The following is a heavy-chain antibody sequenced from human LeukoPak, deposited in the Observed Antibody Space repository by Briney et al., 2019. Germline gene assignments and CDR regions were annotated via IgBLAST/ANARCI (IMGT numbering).Heavy chain of an antibody. CDR1: GYTFTSYC. D-gene: IGHD3-3*01. V-gene: IGHV1-46*01. Sequence: ASVKVSCKASGYTFTSYCMHWVRQAPGQGLEWMGIISPSGGSTSCAQKFQGRVTMTRDMSTSTVYMELSSLRSEDTAVYYCARGGTGSLIFGVVTNWFDPWGQGTLVTVSS. CDR2: ISPSGGST. CDR3: ARGGTGSLIFGVVTNWFDP. J-gene: IGHJ5*02.